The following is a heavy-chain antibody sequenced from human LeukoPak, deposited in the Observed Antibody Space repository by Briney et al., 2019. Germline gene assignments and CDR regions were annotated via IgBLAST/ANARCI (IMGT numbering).Heavy chain of an antibody. Sequence: GGSLRLSCAASGFTLSSYWMHWVRQAPGKGLVWVSRIKSDGKTNYADSVKGRFTISRDNAKNTVSLQMNSLRADDTGVYYCARAPSEIGGYYPEYFRHWGQGTLVTVSS. CDR1: GFTLSSYW. CDR3: ARAPSEIGGYYPEYFRH. V-gene: IGHV3-74*01. CDR2: IKSDGKT. D-gene: IGHD3-22*01. J-gene: IGHJ1*01.